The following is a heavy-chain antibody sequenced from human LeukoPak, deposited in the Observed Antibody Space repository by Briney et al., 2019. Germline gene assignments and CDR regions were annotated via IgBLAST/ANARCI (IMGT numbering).Heavy chain of an antibody. Sequence: PGGSLRLSCTASGFTFKNHWMSWVRQAPGKGPEWVATIKQDGKEKHYVDSLKGRFTISRDNAQSLLFLEVNNLRVEDTAMYYCARGPGVPNGPHYIDCWGQGTLVTVSP. CDR3: ARGPGVPNGPHYIDC. V-gene: IGHV3-7*04. D-gene: IGHD2-8*01. CDR2: IKQDGKEK. CDR1: GFTFKNHW. J-gene: IGHJ4*02.